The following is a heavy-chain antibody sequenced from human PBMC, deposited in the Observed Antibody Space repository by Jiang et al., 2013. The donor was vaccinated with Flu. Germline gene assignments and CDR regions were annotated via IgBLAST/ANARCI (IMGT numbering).Heavy chain of an antibody. CDR2: INHSGST. CDR3: ARLNYDFWSGYFDY. D-gene: IGHD3-3*01. J-gene: IGHJ4*02. V-gene: IGHV4-34*01. Sequence: VYGGSFSGYYWSWIRQPPGKGLEWIGEINHSGSTNYNPSLKSRVTISVDTSKNQFSLKLSSVTAADTAVYYCARLNYDFWSGYFDYWGQGTLVTVSS. CDR1: GGSFSGYY.